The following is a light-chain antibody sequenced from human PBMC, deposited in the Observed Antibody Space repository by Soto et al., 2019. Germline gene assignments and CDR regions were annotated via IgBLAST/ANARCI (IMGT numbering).Light chain of an antibody. CDR1: QSVSSY. V-gene: IGKV3-11*01. CDR3: QQRSNWPLT. Sequence: EIVLTQSPATLSLSPGERATLSCRASQSVSSYLAWYQQKPGQAPRLLIYDASNRATGIPARFSGSGSGTDFTLTISRLETEDCAVYYCQQRSNWPLTFGGGTKVEIK. CDR2: DAS. J-gene: IGKJ4*01.